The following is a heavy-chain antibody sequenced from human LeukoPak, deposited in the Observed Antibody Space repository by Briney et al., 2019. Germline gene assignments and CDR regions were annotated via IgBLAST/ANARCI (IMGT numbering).Heavy chain of an antibody. D-gene: IGHD3-22*01. CDR2: IRNDGSNK. J-gene: IGHJ4*02. CDR3: AKEEIAYYYDSSGYKVY. CDR1: GFTFSSYG. Sequence: PGGSLRLSCAASGFTFSSYGMHWVRQAPGKGLEWVAFIRNDGSNKYYADSVKGRFTISRDNSKNTLYLQMNSLRPEDTAVYYCAKEEIAYYYDSSGYKVYWGQGTLVTVSS. V-gene: IGHV3-30*02.